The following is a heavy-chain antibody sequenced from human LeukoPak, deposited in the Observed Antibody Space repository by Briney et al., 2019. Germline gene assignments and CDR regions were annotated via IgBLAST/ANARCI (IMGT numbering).Heavy chain of an antibody. V-gene: IGHV3-23*01. CDR2: ISGSEDST. J-gene: IGHJ4*02. CDR3: AKDHYGSESD. CDR1: GFTFSNYG. Sequence: PGGSLRLSCAASGFTFSNYGMSWVRQAPGKGLKWVSTISGSEDSTYYADSVKGRFAISRDNSKNTLYLQMNSLRAEDTAIYYCAKDHYGSESDWGQGTRVTVSS. D-gene: IGHD3-10*01.